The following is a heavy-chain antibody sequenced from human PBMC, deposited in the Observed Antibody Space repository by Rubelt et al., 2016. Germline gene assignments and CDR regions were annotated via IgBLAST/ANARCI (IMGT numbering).Heavy chain of an antibody. Sequence: EVQLLESGGGLVQPGGSLRLSCAASGFTFSTYAMSWVRQAPGKGLEWVSSIRRGGDTYYADSVKGRFTISRDNSKNTLYLQMNGLRAEDTAVYYCAKNDYGDYAGSFDYWGQGTLVTVSS. CDR2: IRRGGDT. CDR1: GFTFSTYA. V-gene: IGHV3-23*01. CDR3: AKNDYGDYAGSFDY. J-gene: IGHJ4*02. D-gene: IGHD4-17*01.